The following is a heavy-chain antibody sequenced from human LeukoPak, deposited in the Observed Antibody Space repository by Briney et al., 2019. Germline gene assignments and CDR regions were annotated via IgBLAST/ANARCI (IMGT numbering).Heavy chain of an antibody. CDR2: TWYDGSNK. V-gene: IGHV3-33*01. Sequence: GRSLRLSCAASGFSFSSYGMHWVRQAPGKGLEWVAVTWYDGSNKYYADSVKGRFTISRDNSKKTMYLQMNSLRAEDTAVYYCARFEGSQTLDYWGQETLVTVSS. J-gene: IGHJ4*02. CDR1: GFSFSSYG. CDR3: ARFEGSQTLDY. D-gene: IGHD3-10*01.